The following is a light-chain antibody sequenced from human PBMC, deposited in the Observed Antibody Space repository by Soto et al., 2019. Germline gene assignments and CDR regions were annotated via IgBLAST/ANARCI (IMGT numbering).Light chain of an antibody. CDR3: QHTYSTLAIT. CDR2: AAS. CDR1: ESIARH. J-gene: IGKJ5*01. V-gene: IGKV1-39*01. Sequence: DIQMTQSPSSLPASVGDRVTITCRASESIARHLNWYQQKPGTAPKLLIYAASSLQNVVPSRFRGGGSETDFTLTINNLHPDEFAAYCYQHTYSTLAITFGQGTRLQIK.